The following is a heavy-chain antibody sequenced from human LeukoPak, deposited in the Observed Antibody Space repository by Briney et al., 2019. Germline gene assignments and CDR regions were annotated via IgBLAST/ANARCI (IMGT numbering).Heavy chain of an antibody. D-gene: IGHD6-19*01. V-gene: IGHV5-51*01. J-gene: IGHJ4*02. Sequence: GESLRISCKGSGYSFTSYWIAWVRQLPGKGLEWMGIIYPDDSDTRYSPSFQGQVTITADKSISTAYLQWSSLKASDNAMYYCARQRRSSGWPNDYWGQGTLVTVSS. CDR2: IYPDDSDT. CDR3: ARQRRSSGWPNDY. CDR1: GYSFTSYW.